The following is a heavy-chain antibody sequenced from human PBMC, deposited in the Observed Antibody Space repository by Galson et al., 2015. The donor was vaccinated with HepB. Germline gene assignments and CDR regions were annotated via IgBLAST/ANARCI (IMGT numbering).Heavy chain of an antibody. CDR1: GGTFSSYA. Sequence: SVKVSCKASGGTFSSYAISWVRQAPGQGLEWMGGIIPIFGTANYAQKFQGRVTITADESTSTAYMELSSLRSEDTAVYYCAWGYSSSPYYYYGMDVWGQGTTVTVSS. CDR2: IIPIFGTA. D-gene: IGHD6-13*01. V-gene: IGHV1-69*13. J-gene: IGHJ6*02. CDR3: AWGYSSSPYYYYGMDV.